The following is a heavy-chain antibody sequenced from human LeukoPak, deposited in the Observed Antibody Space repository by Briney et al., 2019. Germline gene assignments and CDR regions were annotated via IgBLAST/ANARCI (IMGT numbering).Heavy chain of an antibody. CDR1: GFTFSSYA. CDR3: ARFGFSGTMDV. CDR2: ISYDGSNK. V-gene: IGHV3-30-3*01. J-gene: IGHJ6*02. Sequence: GGSLRLSCAASGFTFSSYAMHWVRQAPGKGLEWVAVISYDGSNKYYADSVKGRFTISRDNAKNLVYLQMNSLRGEDTAVYYCARFGFSGTMDVWGQGTAVTVSS. D-gene: IGHD3-10*01.